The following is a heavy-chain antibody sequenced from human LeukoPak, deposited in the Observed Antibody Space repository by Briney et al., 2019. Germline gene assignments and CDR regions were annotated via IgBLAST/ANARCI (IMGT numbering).Heavy chain of an antibody. J-gene: IGHJ4*01. CDR3: ARGSRGTNASFDS. CDR2: IYYRSKLYS. V-gene: IGHV6-1*01. D-gene: IGHD2-2*01. CDR1: RDGVSSNSGA. Sequence: SQSLSLTRALSRDGVSSNSGAWKWIRHSPSRGLEWLGRIYYRSKLYSDYAVSVKSRLTIHPDTSKNQFSLHLTSVTPEDTAVYYCARGSRGTNASFDSWGQEPWSASPQ.